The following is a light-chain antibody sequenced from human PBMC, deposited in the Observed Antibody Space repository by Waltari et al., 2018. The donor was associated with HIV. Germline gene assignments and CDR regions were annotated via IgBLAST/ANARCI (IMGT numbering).Light chain of an antibody. V-gene: IGLV2-8*01. Sequence: QSALTQPPSASGSPGQSVTISCTGTSSDIGGYNYVSRYQQHPGKAPKLIMTEVTKRPSGVPDRFAGSKSGNTVSLTVSGLQAEDEAHYYCSSYAPTNNFYVLFGGGTALTV. CDR3: SSYAPTNNFYVL. CDR2: EVT. J-gene: IGLJ2*01. CDR1: SSDIGGYNY.